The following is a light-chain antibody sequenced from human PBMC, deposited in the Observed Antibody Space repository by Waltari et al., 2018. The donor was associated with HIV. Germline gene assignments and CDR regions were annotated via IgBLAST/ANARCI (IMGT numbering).Light chain of an antibody. CDR3: QVWDTSRDQWM. CDR1: NIGSYS. J-gene: IGLJ3*02. CDR2: YDR. V-gene: IGLV3-21*04. Sequence: SYVLTQPPSVSVAPGKTASISCGGDNIGSYSVHWYQQKPGQAPVVLIYYDRDRPSRIPERFSGSNSGNTATLTISRVEDGDEADYYCQVWDTSRDQWMVGGGTKLTVL.